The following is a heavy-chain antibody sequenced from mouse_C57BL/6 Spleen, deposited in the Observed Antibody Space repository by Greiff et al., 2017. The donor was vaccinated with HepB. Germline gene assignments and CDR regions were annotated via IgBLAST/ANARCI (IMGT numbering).Heavy chain of an antibody. V-gene: IGHV5-9-1*02. Sequence: DVKLVESGEGLVKPGGSLKLSCAASGFTFSSYAMSWVRQTPEKRLEWVAYISSGGDYIYYADTVKGRFTISRDHARNTLYLHMSSLKSEDTAMYYCARDRRGYGNYGWYVDVWGTGTTVTVSS. CDR2: ISSGGDYI. J-gene: IGHJ1*03. D-gene: IGHD2-1*01. CDR1: GFTFSSYA. CDR3: ARDRRGYGNYGWYVDV.